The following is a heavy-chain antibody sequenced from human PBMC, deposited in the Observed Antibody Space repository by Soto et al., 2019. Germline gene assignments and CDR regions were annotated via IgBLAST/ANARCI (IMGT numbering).Heavy chain of an antibody. Sequence: LRHSYAASEFTFRSYGMHWVRQAPGKGLEWVAVISYDGNNKYYADSVKGRFTISRDNSKNTLYLQMNSLRAEDTAVYYCARSLRITTHFDYWGQGTLVPGSS. J-gene: IGHJ4*02. CDR1: EFTFRSYG. CDR2: ISYDGNNK. D-gene: IGHD3-3*01. CDR3: ARSLRITTHFDY. V-gene: IGHV3-30*03.